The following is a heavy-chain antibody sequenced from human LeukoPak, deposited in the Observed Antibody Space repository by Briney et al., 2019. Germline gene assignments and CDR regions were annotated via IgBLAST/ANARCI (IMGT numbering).Heavy chain of an antibody. CDR2: ISYDGSNK. V-gene: IGHV3-30-3*01. D-gene: IGHD6-19*01. J-gene: IGHJ4*02. CDR1: GFTFSSYA. Sequence: PGGSLRLSCAASGFTFSSYAMHWVRQAPGKGLEWVAVISYDGSNKYYADSVKGRFTISRDNSKNTLYLQMNSLRAEDTAVYYCARPPGGWQPIDYWGQGTLVTVPS. CDR3: ARPPGGWQPIDY.